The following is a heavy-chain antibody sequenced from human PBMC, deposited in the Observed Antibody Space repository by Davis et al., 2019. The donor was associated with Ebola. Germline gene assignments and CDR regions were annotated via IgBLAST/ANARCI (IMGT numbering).Heavy chain of an antibody. CDR1: GGSFSGYY. J-gene: IGHJ4*02. V-gene: IGHV4-34*01. CDR2: INHSGSS. CDR3: ARTPGDYYFDY. Sequence: SETLSLTCAVYGGSFSGYYWSWIRQPPGKGLEWIGEINHSGSSKYNPSLKSRVTMSVDTSKNLFSLRLSSVTAADTAVYYCARTPGDYYFDYWGQGTLVTVSS. D-gene: IGHD4-17*01.